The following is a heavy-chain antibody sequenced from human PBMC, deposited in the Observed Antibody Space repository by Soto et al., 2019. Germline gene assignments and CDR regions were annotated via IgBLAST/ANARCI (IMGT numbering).Heavy chain of an antibody. D-gene: IGHD6-6*01. Sequence: QAQLEQSGAEVKKPGASVKVSCKSSGYTFSTSGISWVRQAPGQGLEWMGWISTYNGDANYAQRFQGRVTMTTDTSTSTTCRELRSLRSDDTAVYYCAREGPRPYYYYGMDVWGQGTTVTVSS. V-gene: IGHV1-18*01. J-gene: IGHJ6*02. CDR2: ISTYNGDA. CDR3: AREGPRPYYYYGMDV. CDR1: GYTFSTSG.